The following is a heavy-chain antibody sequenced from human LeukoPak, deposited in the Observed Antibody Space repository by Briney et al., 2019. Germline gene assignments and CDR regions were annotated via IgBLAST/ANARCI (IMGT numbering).Heavy chain of an antibody. J-gene: IGHJ4*02. CDR3: ARVGGYSGYVNFDY. V-gene: IGHV4-30-2*01. CDR1: GGSLSSGGYS. CDR2: IYHSGST. D-gene: IGHD5-12*01. Sequence: SETLSLTCAVSGGSLSSGGYSWSWIRQPPGKGLEWIGYIYHSGSTYYNPSLKSRVTISVDRSKNQFSLKLSSVTAADTAVYYCARVGGYSGYVNFDYWGQGTLVTVSS.